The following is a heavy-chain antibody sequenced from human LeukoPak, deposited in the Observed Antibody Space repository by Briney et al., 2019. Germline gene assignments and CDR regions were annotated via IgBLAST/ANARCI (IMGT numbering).Heavy chain of an antibody. CDR2: IIPILGIA. D-gene: IGHD4-23*01. J-gene: IGHJ6*02. CDR3: ARDRRVGTTVVTRGYYYGMDV. Sequence: GASVKVSCKASGGTFSSYAISWVRQAPGQGLEWMGRIIPILGIANYAQKFQGRVTITADKSTSTAYMELSSLRSEDTAVYYCARDRRVGTTVVTRGYYYGMDVWGQGTTVTVSS. CDR1: GGTFSSYA. V-gene: IGHV1-69*04.